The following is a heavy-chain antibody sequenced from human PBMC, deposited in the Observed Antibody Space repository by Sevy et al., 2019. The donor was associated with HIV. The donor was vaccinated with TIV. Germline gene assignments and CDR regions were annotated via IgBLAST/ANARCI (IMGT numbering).Heavy chain of an antibody. D-gene: IGHD3-22*01. CDR3: ARGITMIRGGGYYFDS. Sequence: ASVKVSCKTSGATFKNYAISWVRQAPGQGLEWMGGIIPVFGTTDYAQIFQGRVTITADESTSTVYMELSSLRSEDTAGYYCARGITMIRGGGYYFDSWGQGVLVTVS. V-gene: IGHV1-69*13. J-gene: IGHJ4*02. CDR1: GATFKNYA. CDR2: IIPVFGTT.